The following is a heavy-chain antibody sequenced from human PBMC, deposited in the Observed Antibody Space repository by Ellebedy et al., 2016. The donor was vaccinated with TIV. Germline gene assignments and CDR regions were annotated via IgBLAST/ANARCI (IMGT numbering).Heavy chain of an antibody. V-gene: IGHV3-33*01. J-gene: IGHJ6*02. CDR2: IWYDGSNK. Sequence: PGGSLRLSCAASGFTFSSYGMNWVRQAPGKGLEWVAVIWYDGSNKYYADSVKGRFTISRDNSKNSRYLQMNSLRDEDTAVYYCAREDIRRIVNYYYYGMDVWGQGTTVTVSS. CDR3: AREDIRRIVNYYYYGMDV. CDR1: GFTFSSYG. D-gene: IGHD2-15*01.